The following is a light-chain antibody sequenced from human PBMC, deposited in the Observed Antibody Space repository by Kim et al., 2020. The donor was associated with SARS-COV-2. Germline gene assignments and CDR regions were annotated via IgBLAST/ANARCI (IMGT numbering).Light chain of an antibody. V-gene: IGKV1-5*01. CDR2: DTS. CDR1: QSVYRW. Sequence: IQLTQSPSTLSASVGDRVTITCRASQSVYRWLAWYQHKPGTAPNVLIYDTSSLQSGVPSRFSGSGSGTEFTLTIDSLQPDDFATYYSKQYNEHLAFAKGTKLEI. J-gene: IGKJ2*01. CDR3: KQYNEHLA.